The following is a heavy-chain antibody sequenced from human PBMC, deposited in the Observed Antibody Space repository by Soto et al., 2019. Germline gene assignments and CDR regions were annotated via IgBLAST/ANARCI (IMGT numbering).Heavy chain of an antibody. CDR3: ARDLGEFYFDY. Sequence: EVQLVESGGGLVEPGGSLRLICVASGFTFSSHIMNWVRQAPGKGLEWVSSISIRSSYIYYADSVKGRFTISRDNAKNSLYLQLHSLRAEDTAVYFCARDLGEFYFDYWGQGTLVTVSS. CDR2: ISIRSSYI. CDR1: GFTFSSHI. V-gene: IGHV3-21*01. J-gene: IGHJ4*02. D-gene: IGHD3-10*01.